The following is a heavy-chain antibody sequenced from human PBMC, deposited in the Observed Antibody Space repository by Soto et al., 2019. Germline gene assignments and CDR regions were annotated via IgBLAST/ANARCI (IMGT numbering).Heavy chain of an antibody. CDR3: ARPLWIFSFGEVFER. CDR2: SWYDASQQ. D-gene: IGHD3-16*01. CDR1: GFNFGSYF. V-gene: IGHV3-33*01. Sequence: QVHVVESGGGVAQPGGSLRLSCAASGFNFGSYFMHWVRQAPGKGLEWVAVSWYDASQQYYADSVKGRFTISRDNDKNGLYLHLDSIRRDDTAVYYCARPLWIFSFGEVFERWGQGIPVAVSS. J-gene: IGHJ4*02.